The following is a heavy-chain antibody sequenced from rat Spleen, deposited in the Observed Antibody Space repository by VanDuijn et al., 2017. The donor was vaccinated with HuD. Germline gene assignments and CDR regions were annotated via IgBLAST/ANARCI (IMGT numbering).Heavy chain of an antibody. CDR3: VRQMDA. CDR2: INYDVGST. Sequence: EVQLVESGGGLVQPGRSLKLSCVASGFTFSNYWMYWVRQAPTKGLEWVASINYDVGSTSYRDSVKGRFTISRDNAKSTLFLQMDSLRSEDTATYYCVRQMDAWGQGASVTVSS. CDR1: GFTFSNYW. J-gene: IGHJ4*01. V-gene: IGHV5-29*01.